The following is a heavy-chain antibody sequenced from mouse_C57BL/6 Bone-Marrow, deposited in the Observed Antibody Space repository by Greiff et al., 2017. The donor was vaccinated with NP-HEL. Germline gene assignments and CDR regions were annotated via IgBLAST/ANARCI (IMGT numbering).Heavy chain of an antibody. CDR2: IDPENGDT. V-gene: IGHV14-4*01. J-gene: IGHJ4*01. Sequence: EVQLQESGAELVRPGASVKLSCTASGYTFTDDYMHWVKQRPEQGLEWIGVIDPENGDTEYAPKFQGKATITADTSSNTAYLQLSNLTSEDAAVYYCSTRGGYAVDYWGQGTSVTVSS. CDR3: STRGGYAVDY. CDR1: GYTFTDDY.